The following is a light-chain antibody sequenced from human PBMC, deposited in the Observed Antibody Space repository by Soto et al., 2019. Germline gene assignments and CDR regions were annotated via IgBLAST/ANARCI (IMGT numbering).Light chain of an antibody. J-gene: IGLJ1*01. CDR2: EVS. CDR3: TSYAGSNNFFV. V-gene: IGLV2-8*01. Sequence: QSVLTQPPSASGSPGQSVTISCTGTSSDVGGYNYVSWYQQHPGKAPKLMLYEVSKRPSGVPDRFSGSKSGNTAFLTVSGLQAEDEADYYFTSYAGSNNFFVFGTGTKVTVL. CDR1: SSDVGGYNY.